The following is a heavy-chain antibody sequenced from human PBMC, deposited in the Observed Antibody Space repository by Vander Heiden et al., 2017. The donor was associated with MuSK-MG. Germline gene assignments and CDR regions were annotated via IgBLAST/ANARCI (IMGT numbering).Heavy chain of an antibody. J-gene: IGHJ4*02. CDR1: GGSISSYY. D-gene: IGHD6-13*01. CDR3: ARPSIGAVLFFDY. V-gene: IGHV4-59*08. CDR2: IYYSGST. Sequence: QVQLQESGPGLVKPSETLSVTCTVSGGSISSYYWSWIRQPPGKGLEWIGYIYYSGSTNYNPSLKSRVTISVDTSKNQFSLKLSSVTAADTAVYYCARPSIGAVLFFDYWGQGTLVTVSS.